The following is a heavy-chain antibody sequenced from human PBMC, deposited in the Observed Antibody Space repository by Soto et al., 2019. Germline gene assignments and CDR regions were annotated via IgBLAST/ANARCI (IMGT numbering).Heavy chain of an antibody. D-gene: IGHD6-19*01. CDR1: GYSFTSYW. Sequence: PGESLKISSKGSGYSFTSYWISWVRQMPGKDLEWMGRIDPSDSYTNYSPSFQGHVTISAEKSISTGYLQCSSLKASDTAMYYCAILPGYSSGWYKRHRRCDYWGQGTLVTVSS. V-gene: IGHV5-10-1*01. J-gene: IGHJ4*02. CDR3: AILPGYSSGWYKRHRRCDY. CDR2: IDPSDSYT.